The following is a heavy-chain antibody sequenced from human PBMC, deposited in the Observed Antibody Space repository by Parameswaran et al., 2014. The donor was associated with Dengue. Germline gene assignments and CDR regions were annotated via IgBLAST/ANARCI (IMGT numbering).Heavy chain of an antibody. CDR2: INHSGST. D-gene: IGHD3-16*01. V-gene: IGHV4-34*01. Sequence: IRQPPGKGLEWIGEINHSGSTNYNPSLKSRVTISVDTSKNQFSLKLSSVTAADTAVYYCATKFGSMGDYWGQGTLVTVSS. J-gene: IGHJ4*02. CDR3: ATKFGSMGDY.